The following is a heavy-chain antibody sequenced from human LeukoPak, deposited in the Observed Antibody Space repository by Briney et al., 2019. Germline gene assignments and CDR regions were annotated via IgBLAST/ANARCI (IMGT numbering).Heavy chain of an antibody. CDR1: GYTFSSDG. Sequence: ASVKVSCKASGYTFSSDGISWVRQAPGQGLEWMGWISSYDGNTKYAEKLQGRVTMTTDTSTSTAYMELRSLRSDDTAVYYCARVQLERSGEPFDYWGQGTLVTVSS. CDR2: ISSYDGNT. J-gene: IGHJ4*02. CDR3: ARVQLERSGEPFDY. D-gene: IGHD1-1*01. V-gene: IGHV1-18*01.